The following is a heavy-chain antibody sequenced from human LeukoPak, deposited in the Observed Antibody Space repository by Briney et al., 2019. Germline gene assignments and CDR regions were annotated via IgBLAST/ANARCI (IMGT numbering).Heavy chain of an antibody. Sequence: GGSLRLSCAASRFTFSSYEMNWVRQAPGKGLEWVSYISSSAGTIYYADFVKGRFTISRDNAKNSLYLQMNSLRAEDTAVYYCARVLTMVRGVDAFDIWGQGTMVTVSS. CDR3: ARVLTMVRGVDAFDI. J-gene: IGHJ3*02. CDR2: ISSSAGTI. CDR1: RFTFSSYE. V-gene: IGHV3-48*03. D-gene: IGHD3-10*01.